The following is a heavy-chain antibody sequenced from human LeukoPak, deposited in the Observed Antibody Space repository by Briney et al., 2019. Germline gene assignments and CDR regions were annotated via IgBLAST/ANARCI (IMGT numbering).Heavy chain of an antibody. CDR1: GYTFTGYY. CDR2: INPNSGGT. CDR3: ARVAAAAGRVTYYYYMDV. V-gene: IGHV1-2*02. D-gene: IGHD6-13*01. J-gene: IGHJ6*03. Sequence: ASVKVSCKASGYTFTGYYMHWVRQAPGQGLEWMGWINPNSGGTNYAQKFQGRVTMTRDTSISTAYMELSRLRSDDTAVYYCARVAAAAGRVTYYYYMDVWGKGTTVTVSS.